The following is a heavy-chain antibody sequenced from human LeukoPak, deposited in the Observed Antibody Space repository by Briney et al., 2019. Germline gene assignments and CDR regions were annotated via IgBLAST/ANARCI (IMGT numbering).Heavy chain of an antibody. J-gene: IGHJ4*02. Sequence: GASLRLSCAASGFTVSSNYMSWVRQAPGKGLEWVSVIYSGGSTYYADSVKGRFTISRDNSKNTLYLQMNSLRAEDTAVYYCARGPRGRELGFDYWGQGTLVTVSS. CDR3: ARGPRGRELGFDY. CDR1: GFTVSSNY. V-gene: IGHV3-53*01. CDR2: IYSGGST. D-gene: IGHD7-27*01.